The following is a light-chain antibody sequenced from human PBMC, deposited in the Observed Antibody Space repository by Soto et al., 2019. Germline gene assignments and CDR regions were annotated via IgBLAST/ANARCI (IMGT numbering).Light chain of an antibody. J-gene: IGKJ1*01. CDR1: QSIRYY. Sequence: DIQLTQSPPTLSASVGDRVTITCRASQSIRYYLAWYQQMPGKAPKLLIYGASSLQSVVPSRFSGSGSGTEFTLTISSLQPDDFATYFCQHRNSYSLTFGQGTKVEIK. CDR2: GAS. V-gene: IGKV1-5*01. CDR3: QHRNSYSLT.